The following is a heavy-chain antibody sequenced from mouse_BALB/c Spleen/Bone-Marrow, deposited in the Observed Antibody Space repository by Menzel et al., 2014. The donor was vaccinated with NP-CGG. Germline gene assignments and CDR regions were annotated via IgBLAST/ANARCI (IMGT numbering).Heavy chain of an antibody. Sequence: EVQLQQSGPDLVKPSQSLSLTCTVTGYSITSGYGWHWIRQFPGNKLQWMGYIHYSGYTDYNPSLKSRISITRDTSKNQFFLQLNSVTTEDTGTYYCTRETTVVADFDYWGQGTTLAVSS. CDR3: TRETTVVADFDY. J-gene: IGHJ2*01. D-gene: IGHD1-1*01. V-gene: IGHV3-1*02. CDR1: GYSITSGYG. CDR2: IHYSGYT.